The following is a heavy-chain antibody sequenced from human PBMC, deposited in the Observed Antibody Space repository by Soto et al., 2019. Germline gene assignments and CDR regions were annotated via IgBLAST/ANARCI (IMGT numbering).Heavy chain of an antibody. Sequence: LRLSCSASGFTFSSYGMHWVRQAPGKGLEWVAVISYDGSNKYYADSVKGRFTISRDNSKNTLYLQMNSLRAEDTAVYYCAKTRFYYDSSGYFDYWGQGTLVTVSS. J-gene: IGHJ4*02. CDR2: ISYDGSNK. CDR1: GFTFSSYG. V-gene: IGHV3-30*18. D-gene: IGHD3-22*01. CDR3: AKTRFYYDSSGYFDY.